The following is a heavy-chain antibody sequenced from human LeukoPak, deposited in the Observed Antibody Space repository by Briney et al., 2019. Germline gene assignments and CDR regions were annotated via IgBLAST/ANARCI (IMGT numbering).Heavy chain of an antibody. CDR1: GFPLNIYS. V-gene: IGHV3-23*01. J-gene: IGHJ6*02. CDR2: IIGRGGST. Sequence: GGPLTLLCGPSGFPLNIYSMSGVPDAPGEALEGGSSIIGRGGSTYYADSVEGRFTISRDNSKNTLYLQMNSLRAEDTAVYYCAKGDVLLWFGELLTAYGMDVWGQGTTVTVSS. CDR3: AKGDVLLWFGELLTAYGMDV. D-gene: IGHD3-10*01.